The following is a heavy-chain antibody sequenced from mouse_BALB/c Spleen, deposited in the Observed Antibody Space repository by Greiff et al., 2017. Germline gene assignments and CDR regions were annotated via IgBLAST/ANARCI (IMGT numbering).Heavy chain of an antibody. Sequence: QVQLQQSGAELMKPGASVKISCKATGYTFSSYWIEWVKQRPGHGLEWIGEILPGSGSTNYNEKFKGKATFTADTSSNTAYMQLSSLTSEDSAVYYCAREGIPFAYWGQGTLVTVSA. J-gene: IGHJ3*01. V-gene: IGHV1-9*01. CDR2: ILPGSGST. CDR3: AREGIPFAY. CDR1: GYTFSSYW. D-gene: IGHD3-3*01.